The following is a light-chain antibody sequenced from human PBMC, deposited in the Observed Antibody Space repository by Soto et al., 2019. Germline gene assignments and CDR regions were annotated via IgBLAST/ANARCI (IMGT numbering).Light chain of an antibody. J-gene: IGKJ5*01. CDR3: QQYNNWPIT. CDR2: GAS. Sequence: EMVMTQSPATLSLSPGERITLSFRASQTILSNLAWYQQKPGQAPRLLIYGASTRATGIPARFSGSGSGTEFTLTISSLQSEDFAVYYCQQYNNWPITFGQGTRLEI. CDR1: QTILSN. V-gene: IGKV3-15*01.